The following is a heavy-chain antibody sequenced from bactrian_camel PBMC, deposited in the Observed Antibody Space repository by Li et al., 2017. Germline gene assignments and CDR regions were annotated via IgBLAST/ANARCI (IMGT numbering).Heavy chain of an antibody. CDR1: GYTFGANC. Sequence: VQLVESGGGSVQVGGTLRLSCEASGYTFGANCMGWFRQAPGKNCELVATIGSDGFPFYGSPMKGRFTISKDNAKHTLYLQMNSLKPEDTAVYYCAAIIQCSANWNETGTYNYWGQGTQVTVS. CDR3: AAIIQCSANWNETGTYNY. V-gene: IGHV3S55*01. J-gene: IGHJ4*01. CDR2: IGSDGFP. D-gene: IGHD8*01.